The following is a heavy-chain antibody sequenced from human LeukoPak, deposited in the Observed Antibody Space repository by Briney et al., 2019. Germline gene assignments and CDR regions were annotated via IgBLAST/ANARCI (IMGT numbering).Heavy chain of an antibody. CDR3: AKDLQYGDYPRGYFDY. Sequence: GGSLRLSCAASGFTFSDYYMSFIRQAPGKGLEWVSFISGSSTYTHYADSVKGRFTISRDNAKNSLYLQMNSLRAEDTAVYYCAKDLQYGDYPRGYFDYWGQGTLVTVSS. D-gene: IGHD4-17*01. CDR2: ISGSSTYT. V-gene: IGHV3-11*05. CDR1: GFTFSDYY. J-gene: IGHJ4*02.